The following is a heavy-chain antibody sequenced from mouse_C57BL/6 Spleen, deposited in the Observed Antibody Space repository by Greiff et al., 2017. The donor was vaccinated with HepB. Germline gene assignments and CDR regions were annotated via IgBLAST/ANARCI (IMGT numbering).Heavy chain of an antibody. CDR1: GFNIKDDY. J-gene: IGHJ2*01. CDR3: TTSYGNYDY. CDR2: IDPENGDT. D-gene: IGHD2-1*01. V-gene: IGHV14-4*01. Sequence: VQLQQSGAELVRPGASVKLSCTASGFNIKDDYMHWVKQRPEQGLEWIGWIDPENGDTEYASKFQGKATITADTSSNTAYLQLSSLTSEDTAVYYCTTSYGNYDYWGQGTTLTVSS.